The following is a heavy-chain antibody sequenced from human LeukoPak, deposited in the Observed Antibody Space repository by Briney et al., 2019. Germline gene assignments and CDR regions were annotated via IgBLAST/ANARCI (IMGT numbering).Heavy chain of an antibody. D-gene: IGHD3/OR15-3a*01. CDR2: FDPEDGET. Sequence: ASVKVPCKVSGYTLTELSMHWVRQAPGKGLEWMGGFDPEDGETIYAQKFQGRVTMTEDTSTDTAYMELSSLRSEDTAVYYCATDQPAGLVSGPMDVWGQGTTVTVSS. V-gene: IGHV1-24*01. J-gene: IGHJ6*02. CDR3: ATDQPAGLVSGPMDV. CDR1: GYTLTELS.